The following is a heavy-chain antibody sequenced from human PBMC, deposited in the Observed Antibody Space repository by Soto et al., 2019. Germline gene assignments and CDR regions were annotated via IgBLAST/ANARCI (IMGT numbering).Heavy chain of an antibody. V-gene: IGHV3-11*05. Sequence: QGQLVESGGGLVQPGGSLRLSCAASGFTFSDYYMSWIRQAPGKGLEWISYISISGNSAKYGESVKCRFTISRDNTKSSLYLQMNSLRADDMAVYYCASDRGHVAGQYIDYWGQGILVPVSS. D-gene: IGHD6-19*01. CDR2: ISISGNSA. CDR3: ASDRGHVAGQYIDY. CDR1: GFTFSDYY. J-gene: IGHJ4*02.